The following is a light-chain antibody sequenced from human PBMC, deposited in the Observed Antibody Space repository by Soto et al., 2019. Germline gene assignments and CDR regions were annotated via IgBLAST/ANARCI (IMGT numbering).Light chain of an antibody. CDR2: DAS. Sequence: DIQMTQSPSTLSASVGDRVTITCRASQSISSWVAWYQQKPGKPPKLLIYDASSLESGVPSRFSGSGSGTEFTLTISSLQPDDFATYYCQQYNSYSTFGQGTKVDIK. J-gene: IGKJ1*01. V-gene: IGKV1-5*01. CDR3: QQYNSYST. CDR1: QSISSW.